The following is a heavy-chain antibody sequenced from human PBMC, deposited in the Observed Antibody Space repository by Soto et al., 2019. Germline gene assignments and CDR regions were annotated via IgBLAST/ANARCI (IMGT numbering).Heavy chain of an antibody. Sequence: SETLSLTCTVSGGSMSSYYWTWLRQSPGRGLEWIGYISYSGSTYYNPSLKSRVTISADTSKNQFSLRMNSMIAADTAVYYCARERGGYGLFDSWGQGTLVTVSS. J-gene: IGHJ4*02. CDR3: ARERGGYGLFDS. D-gene: IGHD5-18*01. CDR2: ISYSGST. CDR1: GGSMSSYY. V-gene: IGHV4-59*01.